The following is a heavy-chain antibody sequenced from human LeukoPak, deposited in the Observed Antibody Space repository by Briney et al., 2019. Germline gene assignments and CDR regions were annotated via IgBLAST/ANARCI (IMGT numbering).Heavy chain of an antibody. CDR2: ISYDGSNK. D-gene: IGHD6-19*01. V-gene: IGHV3-30*18. CDR3: AKGGAVAGTTPDY. CDR1: GFTFSSYG. J-gene: IGHJ4*02. Sequence: GGSLRLSCAASGFTFSSYGMHWVRQAPGKGLEWVAVISYDGSNKYYADSVKGRFTISRDNSKNTLYLQVNSLRAEDTAVYYCAKGGAVAGTTPDYWGQGTLVTVSS.